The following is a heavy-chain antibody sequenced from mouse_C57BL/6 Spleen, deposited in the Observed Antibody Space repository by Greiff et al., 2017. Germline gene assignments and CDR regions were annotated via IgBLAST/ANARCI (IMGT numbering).Heavy chain of an antibody. CDR2: IWSDGST. CDR1: GFSLTSYG. CDR3: ARQGGSSPGAMDY. Sequence: VMLVESGPGLVAPSQSLSITCTVSGFSLTSYGVHWVRQPPGKGLEWLVVIWSDGSTTYNSALKSRLSISEDNSKSQVFLKMNSLQTDDTAMYYCARQGGSSPGAMDYWGQGTSVTVSS. V-gene: IGHV2-6-1*01. J-gene: IGHJ4*01. D-gene: IGHD1-1*01.